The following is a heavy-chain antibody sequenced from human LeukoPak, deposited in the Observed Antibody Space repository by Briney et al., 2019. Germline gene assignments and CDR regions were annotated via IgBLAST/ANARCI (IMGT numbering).Heavy chain of an antibody. Sequence: GGSLRLSCAASGFTFSSYAMSWVRQAPGTGLEWVSAISGIGGSTYYADSVKGRFTISRDNFKNTLYLQMNSLRAEDTPVYYCTKVPGGVYTMIVVVDGYFDYWGQGTLVTVSS. CDR3: TKVPGGVYTMIVVVDGYFDY. CDR1: GFTFSSYA. D-gene: IGHD3-22*01. V-gene: IGHV3-23*01. CDR2: ISGIGGST. J-gene: IGHJ4*02.